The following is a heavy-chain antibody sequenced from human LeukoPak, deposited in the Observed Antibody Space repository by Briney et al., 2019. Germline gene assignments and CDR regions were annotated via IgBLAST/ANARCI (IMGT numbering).Heavy chain of an antibody. Sequence: SETLSLTCTVSGGSISSSSYYWGWIRQPPGKGLEWIGSIYYSGSTYYNPSLKSRVTISVDTSKNQFSLKLSSVTAADTAEYYCARHDYGDSDWFDPWDQGTLVTVSS. V-gene: IGHV4-39*01. J-gene: IGHJ5*02. CDR1: GGSISSSSYY. D-gene: IGHD4-17*01. CDR3: ARHDYGDSDWFDP. CDR2: IYYSGST.